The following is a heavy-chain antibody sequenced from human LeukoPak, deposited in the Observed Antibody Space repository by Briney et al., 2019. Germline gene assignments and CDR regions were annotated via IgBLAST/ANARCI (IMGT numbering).Heavy chain of an antibody. Sequence: PGGSLRLSCAASGFTFRRYGMHWVRQAPGKGLEWVAVIWYDGSSQYYADSVKGRFTISRDDSNDTVSLQMDSLRAEDTAVYYCAREGIYDPKSGELDSWGQGTLVTVSS. CDR3: AREGIYDPKSGELDS. J-gene: IGHJ4*02. V-gene: IGHV3-33*01. CDR2: IWYDGSSQ. CDR1: GFTFRRYG. D-gene: IGHD3-10*01.